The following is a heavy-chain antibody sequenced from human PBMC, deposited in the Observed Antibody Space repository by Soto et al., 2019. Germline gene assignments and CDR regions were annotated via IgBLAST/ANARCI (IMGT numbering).Heavy chain of an antibody. V-gene: IGHV4-4*02. J-gene: IGHJ6*02. Sequence: QVQLQESGPGLVKPSGTLSLTCAVSGGSISSSNWWSWVRQPPGKGLEWIGEIYHSGSTNYNPSLKSRVTISVHKSKNQFSLELSSVTAADTAVYYCARGEWDYGDYYYGMDVWGQGTTVTVSS. D-gene: IGHD4-17*01. CDR1: GGSISSSNW. CDR3: ARGEWDYGDYYYGMDV. CDR2: IYHSGST.